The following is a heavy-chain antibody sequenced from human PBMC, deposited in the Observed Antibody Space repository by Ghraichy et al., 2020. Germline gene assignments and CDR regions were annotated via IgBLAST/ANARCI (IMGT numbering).Heavy chain of an antibody. CDR3: ATGSIGFDY. V-gene: IGHV3-23*01. CDR2: ISGSGGST. J-gene: IGHJ4*02. D-gene: IGHD2/OR15-2a*01. CDR1: GFTFSSYG. Sequence: GGSLRLSCAASGFTFSSYGMSWVRQAPGKGLEWVSTISGSGGSTYYADSVKGRFTISRDNSKNTLYLQMNSLRAEDTAVYYCATGSIGFDYWGQGTLVTVSS.